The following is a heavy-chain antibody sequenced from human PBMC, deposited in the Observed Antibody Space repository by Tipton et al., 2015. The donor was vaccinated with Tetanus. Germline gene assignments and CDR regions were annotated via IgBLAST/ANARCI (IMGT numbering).Heavy chain of an antibody. CDR2: IKQDGSEK. J-gene: IGHJ4*02. CDR1: GFTFSSYW. Sequence: SLRLSCAASGFTFSSYWMSWVRQAPGKGLEWVANIKQDGSEKYYVDSVKGRFTISRDNAKNSLYLQMNSLRAEDTAVYYCARVHIAAAGFFDYWGQGTLATVSS. V-gene: IGHV3-7*01. CDR3: ARVHIAAAGFFDY. D-gene: IGHD6-13*01.